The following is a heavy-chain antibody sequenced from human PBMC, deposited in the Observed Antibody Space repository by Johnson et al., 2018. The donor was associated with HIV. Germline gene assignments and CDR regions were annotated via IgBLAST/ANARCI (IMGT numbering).Heavy chain of an antibody. V-gene: IGHV3-30*03. J-gene: IGHJ3*02. D-gene: IGHD3-16*01. CDR2: ISYDGSNK. Sequence: QVQLVESGGGLVQPGVSLRLSCAASGFTVSSYGMHWVRQAPGKGLEWVAVISYDGSNKYYVDSVKGRFTISRDSSKNTLYLQMNSLRAEDTAVYYCARGSRYTYDNDDVHLLHAFDIWGQGTMVTVSS. CDR1: GFTVSSYG. CDR3: ARGSRYTYDNDDVHLLHAFDI.